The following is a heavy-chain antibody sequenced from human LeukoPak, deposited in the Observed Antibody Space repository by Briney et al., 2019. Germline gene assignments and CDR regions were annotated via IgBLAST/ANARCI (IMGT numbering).Heavy chain of an antibody. J-gene: IGHJ4*02. Sequence: ASVKVSCKASGYTFTGYFMDWVRQAPGQGLEWMGRINPNSGGTNYAQKFQGRVTMTGDTSISTAYMELNRLTSDDTAVYYRARGLGGNYPGNWGQGTQVTVSS. V-gene: IGHV1-2*02. CDR3: ARGLGGNYPGN. CDR1: GYTFTGYF. CDR2: INPNSGGT. D-gene: IGHD2-21*01.